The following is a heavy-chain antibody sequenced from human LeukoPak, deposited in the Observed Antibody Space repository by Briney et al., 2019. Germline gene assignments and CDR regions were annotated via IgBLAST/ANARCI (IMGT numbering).Heavy chain of an antibody. CDR1: GGSTSSYY. CDR3: ARGVNSGYFDY. CDR2: ISYIGNT. D-gene: IGHD1-26*01. Sequence: PSETLSLTCTVSGGSTSSYYWSWIRQPPGKGLEWIGYISYIGNTNYNPSLKSRITISADTSKNQFSRKVSSVTTADTAVYYCARGVNSGYFDYCGQGTLVSVSS. V-gene: IGHV4-59*01. J-gene: IGHJ4*02.